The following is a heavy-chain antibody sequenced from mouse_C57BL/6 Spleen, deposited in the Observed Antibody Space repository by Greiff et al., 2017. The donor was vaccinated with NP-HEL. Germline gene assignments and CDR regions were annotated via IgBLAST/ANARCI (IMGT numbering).Heavy chain of an antibody. CDR3: ARTPFITTVVARDYFDY. CDR1: GYTFTSYW. CDR2: IHPNSGST. J-gene: IGHJ2*01. Sequence: VQLQQPGAELVKPGASVKLSCKASGYTFTSYWMHWVKQRPGQGLEWIGMIHPNSGSTNYNEKFKSKATLTVDKSSSTAYMQLSSLTSEDSAVYYCARTPFITTVVARDYFDYWGQGTTLTVSS. V-gene: IGHV1-64*01. D-gene: IGHD1-1*01.